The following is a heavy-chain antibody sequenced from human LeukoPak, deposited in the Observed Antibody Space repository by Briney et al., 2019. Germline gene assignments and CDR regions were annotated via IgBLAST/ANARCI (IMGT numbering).Heavy chain of an antibody. CDR2: IKPDGSER. CDR3: ARDHRVGALLDY. D-gene: IGHD1-26*01. J-gene: IGHJ4*02. CDR1: GFTFTNYW. Sequence: GGSLRLSCAASGFTFTNYWMSWVRQAPGKGLQWVANIKPDGSERYSVDSVKGRFTISRDNAKNSLYLQMSSLRVEDTAVYYCARDHRVGALLDYWGQGVLVTVSS. V-gene: IGHV3-7*01.